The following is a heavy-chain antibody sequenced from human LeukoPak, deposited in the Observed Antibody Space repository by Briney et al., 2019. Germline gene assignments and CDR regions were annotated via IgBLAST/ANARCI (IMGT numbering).Heavy chain of an antibody. CDR2: IYSGGAT. J-gene: IGHJ5*02. V-gene: IGHV3-53*01. CDR3: ARHDWFDP. CDR1: GFTVSSNS. Sequence: GGSLRLSCTVSGFTVSSNSMSWVRQAPGKGLEWVSVIYSGGATYYADSVMGRFTISRDISKNTLYLQMNSLRAEDTAVYYCARHDWFDPWGQGTLVTVSS.